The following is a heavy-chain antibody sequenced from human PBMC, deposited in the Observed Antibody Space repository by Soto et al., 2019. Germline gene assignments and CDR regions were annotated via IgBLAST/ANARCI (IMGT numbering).Heavy chain of an antibody. CDR3: ARYAAEVTTFFDQ. CDR1: GGSISSYY. Sequence: SETLSLTCTVSGGSISSYYWSWIRQPPGKGLEWIGYIYYSGSTNYNPSLKSRVTISVDTSKNQFSLKLSSVTAADTAMYYCARYAAEVTTFFDQWGQGTLVTVSS. D-gene: IGHD4-17*01. V-gene: IGHV4-59*01. CDR2: IYYSGST. J-gene: IGHJ4*02.